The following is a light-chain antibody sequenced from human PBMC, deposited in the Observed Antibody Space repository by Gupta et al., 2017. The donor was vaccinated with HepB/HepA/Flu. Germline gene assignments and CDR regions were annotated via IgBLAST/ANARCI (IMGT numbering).Light chain of an antibody. CDR2: DDT. V-gene: IGLV3-21*03. CDR3: QVWDTSGDHPV. J-gene: IGLJ1*01. Sequence: SYVLTQPRSVSVAPGKTARITCGGDDIGGKSVHWYQQKAGQAPMVVVHDDTDRPSGIPERFSGSNSGNTATLTITRVEAGDEADYYCQVWDTSGDHPVFGTGTKVTVL. CDR1: DIGGKS.